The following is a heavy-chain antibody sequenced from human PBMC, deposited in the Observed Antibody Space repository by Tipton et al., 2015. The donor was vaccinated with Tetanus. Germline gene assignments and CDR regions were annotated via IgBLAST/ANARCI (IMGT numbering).Heavy chain of an antibody. D-gene: IGHD2-2*01. Sequence: SLRLSCAVSGGSISSNYWWSWVRQSPGTGLEWIGEISHNGSTNYNPSLKSRVTISVDKSKNQISLKLSSVTAADTAVYYCARRSYCSSSRCFDAFDLWGQGTMVTVSS. V-gene: IGHV4-4*02. CDR1: GGSISSNYW. J-gene: IGHJ3*01. CDR3: ARRSYCSSSRCFDAFDL. CDR2: ISHNGST.